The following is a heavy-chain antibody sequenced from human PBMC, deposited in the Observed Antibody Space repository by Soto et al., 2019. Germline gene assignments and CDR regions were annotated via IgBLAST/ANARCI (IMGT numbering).Heavy chain of an antibody. Sequence: GESLKISCKGSGYMFSTNWIGWVRQMPWDGLEWMGIIYPSDSDTRYSPSFQGQVTISADKSITTAYLQWSSLKASDTAMYYCARKPGTAFDIWGQGTMVTVSS. J-gene: IGHJ3*02. D-gene: IGHD3-10*01. CDR2: IYPSDSDT. CDR1: GYMFSTNW. CDR3: ARKPGTAFDI. V-gene: IGHV5-51*01.